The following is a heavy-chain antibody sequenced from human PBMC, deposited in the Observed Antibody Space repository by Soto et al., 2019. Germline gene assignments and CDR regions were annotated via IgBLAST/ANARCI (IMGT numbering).Heavy chain of an antibody. J-gene: IGHJ4*02. CDR3: ATIVGADDY. Sequence: SETLSLTCTVSRASIYTYSWTWIRQPAGKGLQWIGHIYSSGSANYSPSLKSRVSMSVDSSKNQISLKLSSVTAADTAVYYCATIVGADDYWGQGALVTVSS. D-gene: IGHD1-26*01. CDR1: RASIYTYS. V-gene: IGHV4-4*07. CDR2: IYSSGSA.